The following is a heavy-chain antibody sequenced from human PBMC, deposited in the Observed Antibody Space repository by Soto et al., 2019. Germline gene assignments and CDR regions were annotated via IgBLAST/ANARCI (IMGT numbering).Heavy chain of an antibody. Sequence: DVQLVESEGGLIQPGESLRLSCAAFGFTFSGKKYVAWVRQAPGKGLEWVSALYDLDGSFYAASVKGRFTTSSDSSKTTVYLQMNDLRPDDTAVYYCATWHEREHAYDVWGQGTTVTVSS. V-gene: IGHV3-53*01. CDR2: LYDLDGS. D-gene: IGHD1-1*01. CDR3: ATWHEREHAYDV. CDR1: GFTFSGKKY. J-gene: IGHJ3*01.